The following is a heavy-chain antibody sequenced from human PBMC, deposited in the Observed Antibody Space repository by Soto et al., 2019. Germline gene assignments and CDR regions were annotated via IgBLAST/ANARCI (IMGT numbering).Heavy chain of an antibody. CDR3: VRVVAIPGYPDN. Sequence: QVQLVQSGAEVRQPASSVKVSCKTSGGTFSSYAISWVRQAPGQGLEWMGGLVPIVDTPTYAQKFQGRVTIHADEATSTVYMELSSLRSDDTAVYYCVRVVAIPGYPDNWGQGTLVTVSS. CDR2: LVPIVDTP. V-gene: IGHV1-69*12. J-gene: IGHJ4*02. D-gene: IGHD5-12*01. CDR1: GGTFSSYA.